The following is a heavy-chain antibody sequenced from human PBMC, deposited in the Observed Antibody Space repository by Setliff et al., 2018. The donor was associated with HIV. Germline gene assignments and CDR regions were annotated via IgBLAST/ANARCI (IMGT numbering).Heavy chain of an antibody. V-gene: IGHV4-39*07. Sequence: SETLSLTCTVSGGSISTSSSYWGWIRQPPGKGLEWIGSIYYSGNTYFSPSLKSRITISVDTSKNQFSLNLRSVTAADTAVYYCVREGVRRGLGSGSFRYRAYYFDYWGQGMLVTVSS. J-gene: IGHJ4*02. D-gene: IGHD3-10*01. CDR2: IYYSGNT. CDR3: VREGVRRGLGSGSFRYRAYYFDY. CDR1: GGSISTSSSY.